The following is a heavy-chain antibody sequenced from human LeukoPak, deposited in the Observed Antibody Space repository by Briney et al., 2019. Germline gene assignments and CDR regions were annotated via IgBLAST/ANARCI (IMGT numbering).Heavy chain of an antibody. Sequence: SETLSLTCTVSGGSISSYYWSWIRQPPGKGLEWIGYIYYSGSTNYNPSLKSRVTISVDTSKNQFSLKLSSVTAADTAVYYCARAYPLTTYYYYYGMDVWGRGTTVTVSS. CDR2: IYYSGST. D-gene: IGHD4-11*01. CDR1: GGSISSYY. CDR3: ARAYPLTTYYYYYGMDV. V-gene: IGHV4-59*01. J-gene: IGHJ6*02.